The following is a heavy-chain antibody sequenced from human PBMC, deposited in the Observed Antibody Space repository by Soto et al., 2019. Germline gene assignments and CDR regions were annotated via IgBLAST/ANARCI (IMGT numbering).Heavy chain of an antibody. CDR2: IVVGSGNT. CDR3: AAGEWLLASFDY. Sequence: SVKLSCKASGDSFTSYGISWVRQARGQRLEWIGWIVVGSGNTNYAQKFQERVTITRDMSTSTAYMELSSLRSEATAVYYCAAGEWLLASFDYWGQGTLVTVSS. V-gene: IGHV1-58*02. J-gene: IGHJ4*02. D-gene: IGHD3-3*01. CDR1: GDSFTSYG.